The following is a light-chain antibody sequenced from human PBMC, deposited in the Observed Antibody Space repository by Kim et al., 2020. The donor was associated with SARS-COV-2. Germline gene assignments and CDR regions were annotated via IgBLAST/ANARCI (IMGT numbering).Light chain of an antibody. CDR2: GAS. CDR3: LQHNTYPIT. J-gene: IGKJ5*01. Sequence: ASVGDRVTITCRASQDIINDLGWYQQSPGRAPKRLIYGASSLQSGVPSRFSGSGSVTEFTLTISSLQPEDFATHFCLQHNTYPITFGQGTRLEI. V-gene: IGKV1-17*01. CDR1: QDIIND.